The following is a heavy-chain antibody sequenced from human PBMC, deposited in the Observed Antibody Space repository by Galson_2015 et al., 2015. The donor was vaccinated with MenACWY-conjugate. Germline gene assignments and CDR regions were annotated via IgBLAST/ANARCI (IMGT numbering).Heavy chain of an antibody. D-gene: IGHD3-10*01. CDR2: IYPADSDT. CDR3: VKARGSGMNSFDS. J-gene: IGHJ4*02. CDR1: GCSFISYW. Sequence: QSGAEVTKPGESLQISCTASGCSFISYWIDWVRQKPGKGLEWMGIIYPADSDTTYSQSFQGQVTLSADKSISTAYLQWSSLKASDTAMCYCVKARGSGMNSFDSWGQGTLVTVSS. V-gene: IGHV5-51*01.